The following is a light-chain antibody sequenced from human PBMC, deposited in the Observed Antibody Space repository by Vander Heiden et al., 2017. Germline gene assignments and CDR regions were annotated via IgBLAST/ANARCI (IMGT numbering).Light chain of an antibody. J-gene: IGKJ1*01. Sequence: VFTQSPRSLSLSPGERATLSCRASQIFSSSYLAWYQQKPGQAPRLLIYGASSRDTGIPDRFSGSGSGTDFTLTISRLEPEDFAVYYCQQYGSSPRTFGQGTKVEIK. CDR3: QQYGSSPRT. CDR2: GAS. V-gene: IGKV3-20*01. CDR1: QIFSSSY.